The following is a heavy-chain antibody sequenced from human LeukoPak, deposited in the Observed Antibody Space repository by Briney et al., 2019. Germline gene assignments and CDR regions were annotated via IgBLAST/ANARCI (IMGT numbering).Heavy chain of an antibody. J-gene: IGHJ4*02. CDR2: ISAYNGNT. CDR1: GYTFTSYG. D-gene: IGHD3-9*01. CDR3: ATGSGLRYFDWLFDY. V-gene: IGHV1-18*01. Sequence: GASVKVSCKASGYTFTSYGISWVRQAPVQGLEWMGWISAYNGNTNYAQKLQGRVTMPTDTSTSTAYMELRSLRSDDTAVYYCATGSGLRYFDWLFDYWGQGTLVTVSS.